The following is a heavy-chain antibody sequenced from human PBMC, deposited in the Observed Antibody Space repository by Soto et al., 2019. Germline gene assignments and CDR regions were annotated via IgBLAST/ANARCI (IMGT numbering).Heavy chain of an antibody. CDR2: INPSGGST. J-gene: IGHJ4*02. CDR1: GYTFTSYY. V-gene: IGHV1-46*03. D-gene: IGHD5-12*01. Sequence: ASVKVSCKASGYTFTSYYMHWVRQAPGQGLEWMGIINPSGGSTSYAQKFQGRVTMTRDTSTSTVYMELSSLRSEDTAVYYCARENTDIVARRPLYYFDYWGQGTLVTVSS. CDR3: ARENTDIVARRPLYYFDY.